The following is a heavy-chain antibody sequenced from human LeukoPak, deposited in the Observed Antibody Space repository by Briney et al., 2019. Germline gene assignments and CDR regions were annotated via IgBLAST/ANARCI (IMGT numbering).Heavy chain of an antibody. Sequence: PSETLSLTCAVYGGSFSGYYWSWIRQLPGKGLEWIGEINHSGSTNYNPSLKSRVTISVDTSKNQFSLKLSSVTAADTAVYYCARGGITGTTPDSYFDYWGQGTLVTVSS. J-gene: IGHJ4*02. CDR3: ARGGITGTTPDSYFDY. CDR1: GGSFSGYY. D-gene: IGHD1-7*01. V-gene: IGHV4-34*01. CDR2: INHSGST.